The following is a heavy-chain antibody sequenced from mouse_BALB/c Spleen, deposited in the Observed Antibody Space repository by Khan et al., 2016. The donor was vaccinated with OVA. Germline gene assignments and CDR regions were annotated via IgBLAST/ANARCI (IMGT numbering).Heavy chain of an antibody. J-gene: IGHJ2*01. CDR3: ARTTRIKY. Sequence: VQLQEPGLRLVKPSQSLSLTCTVTGYSITSGYGWNWIRQFPGNKLEWMGYISYSGSTNYNPSLKSRISIIRDTSKNQFFLQLNSVTTEDTATYYCARTTRIKYWGQGTTLTVSS. CDR2: ISYSGST. D-gene: IGHD2-12*01. V-gene: IGHV3-2*02. CDR1: GYSITSGYG.